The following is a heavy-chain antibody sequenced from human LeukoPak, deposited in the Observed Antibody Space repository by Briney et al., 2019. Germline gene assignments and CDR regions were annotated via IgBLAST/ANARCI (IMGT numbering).Heavy chain of an antibody. CDR2: ISYDGSNK. CDR1: GFTFSSYA. J-gene: IGHJ4*02. CDR3: AKDSGYTSSWYFGDY. D-gene: IGHD6-13*01. Sequence: GGSLRLSCAASGFTFSSYAMHWVRQAPGKGLEWVAVISYDGSNKYYADSVKGRFTISRDNSKNTLYLQMNSLRSEDTAFYYCAKDSGYTSSWYFGDYWGQGTLVTVSS. V-gene: IGHV3-30*04.